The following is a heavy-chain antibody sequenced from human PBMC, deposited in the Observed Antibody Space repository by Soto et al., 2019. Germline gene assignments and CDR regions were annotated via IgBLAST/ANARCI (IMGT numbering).Heavy chain of an antibody. CDR3: ARGLNYNFWSGYSPNWFDP. J-gene: IGHJ5*02. CDR1: GYPFTSYD. Sequence: ASVKVCFKASGYPFTSYDINWARQATGQGLEWMGWMNPNSGNTGYAQKFQGRVTMTRNTSISTAYMELSSLRSEDTAVYYCARGLNYNFWSGYSPNWFDPWGQGTLVTV. D-gene: IGHD3-3*01. V-gene: IGHV1-8*01. CDR2: MNPNSGNT.